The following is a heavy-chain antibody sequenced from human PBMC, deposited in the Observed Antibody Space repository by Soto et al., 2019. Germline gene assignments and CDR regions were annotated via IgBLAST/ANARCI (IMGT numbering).Heavy chain of an antibody. Sequence: QLQLQESGPGLVKPSETLSLTCTVSGGSISSSSYYWGWIRQPPGKGLEWIGSIYYSGSTYYNPSLKSRVHTSVDPSKNQFSLKLSSVPAADTAVYYCARGEGGLTSGGSCYPDYWGQGTLVTVSS. V-gene: IGHV4-39*01. CDR1: GGSISSSSYY. J-gene: IGHJ4*02. CDR3: ARGEGGLTSGGSCYPDY. D-gene: IGHD2-15*01. CDR2: IYYSGST.